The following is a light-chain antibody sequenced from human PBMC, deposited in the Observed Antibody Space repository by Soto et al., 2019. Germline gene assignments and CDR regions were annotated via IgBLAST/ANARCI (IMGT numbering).Light chain of an antibody. CDR2: GAS. V-gene: IGKV3-20*01. CDR3: QEYGTSRT. J-gene: IGKJ1*01. CDR1: QSVSTYY. Sequence: EIVWTQFPGTLSLSPGERATLSCRASQSVSTYYLAWYQQKPGQAPRLLIYGASSRATGIPDRFSGTGSGTDFTLTISRLEPEDFAVYYCQEYGTSRTFGQGTKVDIK.